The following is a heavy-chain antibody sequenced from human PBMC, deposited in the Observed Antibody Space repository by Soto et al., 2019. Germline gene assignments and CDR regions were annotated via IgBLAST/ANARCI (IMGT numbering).Heavy chain of an antibody. D-gene: IGHD3-10*01. V-gene: IGHV3-73*01. J-gene: IGHJ6*03. CDR3: TRLIRTQDYYGSGSYHYYYYYMDV. CDR1: GFTFSGSA. CDR2: IRSKANSYAT. Sequence: GGSLRLSCAASGFTFSGSAMHWVRQASGKGLEWVGRIRSKANSYATAYAASVKGRFTISRDDSKNTAYLQMNSLKTEDTAVYYCTRLIRTQDYYGSGSYHYYYYYMDVWGKGTTVTVSS.